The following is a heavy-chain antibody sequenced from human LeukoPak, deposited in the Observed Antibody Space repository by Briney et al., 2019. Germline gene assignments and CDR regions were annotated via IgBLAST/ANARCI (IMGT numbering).Heavy chain of an antibody. CDR2: ISSSSSTI. J-gene: IGHJ1*01. CDR3: ARDGSSRSLQF. V-gene: IGHV3-48*04. Sequence: GGSLRLSCAASGFTFSSYSMNWVRQAPGKGLEWVSYISSSSSTIYYADSVKGRFTISRDNAKNSLYLQMNSLRAEDTAMYYCARDGSSRSLQFWGQGTVVTVSS. CDR1: GFTFSSYS.